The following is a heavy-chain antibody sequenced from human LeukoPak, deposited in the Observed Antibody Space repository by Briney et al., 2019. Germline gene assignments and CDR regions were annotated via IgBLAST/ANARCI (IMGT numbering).Heavy chain of an antibody. Sequence: SETLSLTCTVSGGSISNYYWSWIRQPPGKGLEWIGYIYYSGSTNYNPSLKSRVTISVDTSKNQFSLKLSSVTAADTAVYYCARGGGYCSSTSCSYYYYYYMDVWGKGTTVTVSS. V-gene: IGHV4-59*01. CDR2: IYYSGST. D-gene: IGHD2-2*01. J-gene: IGHJ6*03. CDR1: GGSISNYY. CDR3: ARGGGYCSSTSCSYYYYYYMDV.